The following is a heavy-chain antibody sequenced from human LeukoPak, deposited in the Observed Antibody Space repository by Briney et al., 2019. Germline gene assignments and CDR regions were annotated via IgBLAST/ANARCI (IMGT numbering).Heavy chain of an antibody. V-gene: IGHV4-38-2*02. Sequence: SETLSLTCAVSGYSISSGYYWGWIRQPPGKGLEWIGSMYHSGSTYYNPSLKSRVTISVDTPKNQFSLKLSSVTAADTAVYYCVRDSKCTSASCYPFDYWGQGTPVTVSS. CDR2: MYHSGST. J-gene: IGHJ4*02. CDR1: GYSISSGYY. D-gene: IGHD2-2*01. CDR3: VRDSKCTSASCYPFDY.